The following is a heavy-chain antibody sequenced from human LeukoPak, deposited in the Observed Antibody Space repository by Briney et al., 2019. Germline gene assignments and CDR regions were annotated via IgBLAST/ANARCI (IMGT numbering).Heavy chain of an antibody. V-gene: IGHV4-59*08. J-gene: IGHJ4*02. D-gene: IGHD6-13*01. CDR1: GGSISTFY. CDR2: ISYSGST. CDR3: ARLGAAPGSLDY. Sequence: PSETLSLTCTVSGGSISTFYWSWIRQPPEKGLEWIGYISYSGSTNYNPSLKSRLTISGDTSKNQFSLKLSSVTAADTAVYYCARLGAAPGSLDYWGQGTLVTVSS.